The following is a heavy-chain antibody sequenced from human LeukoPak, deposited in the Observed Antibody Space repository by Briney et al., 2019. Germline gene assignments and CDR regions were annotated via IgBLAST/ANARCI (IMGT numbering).Heavy chain of an antibody. D-gene: IGHD3-3*01. V-gene: IGHV1-46*01. J-gene: IGHJ4*02. Sequence: ASVKVSCKASGYTFTSYYMHWVRQAPGQGLEWMGIINPSGGSTSYAQKFQGRVTMTRDMSTSTVYMELSSLRSEDTAAYYCARDYSSAYYDFWSGYYSFDYWGQGTLVTVSS. CDR2: INPSGGST. CDR3: ARDYSSAYYDFWSGYYSFDY. CDR1: GYTFTSYY.